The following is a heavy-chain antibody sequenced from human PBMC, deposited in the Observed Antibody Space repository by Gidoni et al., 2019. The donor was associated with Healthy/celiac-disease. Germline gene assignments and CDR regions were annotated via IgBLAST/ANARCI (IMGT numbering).Heavy chain of an antibody. CDR1: CGSISSSSYY. J-gene: IGHJ4*02. V-gene: IGHV4-39*07. CDR3: AREPLRITMIAIDY. Sequence: QLQLQESGPGLVKPSETLSLTCTVSCGSISSSSYYWGWIRQPPGKGLEWIGSIYYSGSTYYNPSLNSRVTISVDTSKNQFSLKLSSVTAADTAVYYCAREPLRITMIAIDYWGQGTLVTVSS. D-gene: IGHD3-22*01. CDR2: IYYSGST.